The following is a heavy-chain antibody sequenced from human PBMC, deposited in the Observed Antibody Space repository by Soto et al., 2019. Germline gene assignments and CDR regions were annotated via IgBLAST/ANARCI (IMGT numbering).Heavy chain of an antibody. CDR1: GGSISSYY. J-gene: IGHJ6*03. CDR2: IYYSGST. V-gene: IGHV4-59*01. CDR3: ARAGIAAAGTRRPYYYYYYMDV. Sequence: SETLSLTCTVSGGSISSYYWSWIRQPPGKGLEWIGYIYYSGSTNYNPSLKSRVTISVDTSKNQFSLKLSSVTAADTAVYYCARAGIAAAGTRRPYYYYYYMDVWGKGTTVTVSS. D-gene: IGHD6-13*01.